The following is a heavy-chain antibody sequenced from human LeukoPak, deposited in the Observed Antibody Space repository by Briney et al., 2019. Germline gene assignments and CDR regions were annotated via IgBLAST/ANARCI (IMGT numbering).Heavy chain of an antibody. Sequence: ASVKVSCKASGGTFSSYAISWVRQAPGQGLEWMGGIIPIFGTANYAQKFQGRVTITTDESTSTAYMELSSLRSEDTAVYYCARAALSGYYPGFFDYWGQGTPVTVSS. D-gene: IGHD3-22*01. V-gene: IGHV1-69*05. J-gene: IGHJ4*02. CDR1: GGTFSSYA. CDR2: IIPIFGTA. CDR3: ARAALSGYYPGFFDY.